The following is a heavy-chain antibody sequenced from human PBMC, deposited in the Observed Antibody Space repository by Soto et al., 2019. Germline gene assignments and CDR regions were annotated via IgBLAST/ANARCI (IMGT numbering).Heavy chain of an antibody. CDR3: AGVSSGWYNYYYGMDV. D-gene: IGHD6-19*01. CDR2: IYYSGST. V-gene: IGHV4-59*01. J-gene: IGHJ6*04. CDR1: GGSISSYY. Sequence: SETLSLTCTVSGGSISSYYWSWIRQPPGKGLEWIGYIYYSGSTNYNPSLKSRVTISVDTSKNQFSLKLSSVTAADTAVYYCAGVSSGWYNYYYGMDVWGKGTTVTVSS.